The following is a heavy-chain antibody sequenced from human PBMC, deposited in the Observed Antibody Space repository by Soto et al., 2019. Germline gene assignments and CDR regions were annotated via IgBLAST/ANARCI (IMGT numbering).Heavy chain of an antibody. Sequence: SETLSLTCTVSGGSISSGGYYWSWIRQHPGKGLEWIGYIYYSGSTYYNPSLKRRVTISVDRSKNQFSLKLSSVTAADTAVYYCARSKTTVTTFDYWGQGTLVTVSS. V-gene: IGHV4-31*03. CDR3: ARSKTTVTTFDY. J-gene: IGHJ4*02. D-gene: IGHD4-17*01. CDR2: IYYSGST. CDR1: GGSISSGGYY.